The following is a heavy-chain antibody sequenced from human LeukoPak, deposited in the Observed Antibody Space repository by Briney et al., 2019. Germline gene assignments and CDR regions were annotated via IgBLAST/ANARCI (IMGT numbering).Heavy chain of an antibody. V-gene: IGHV4-34*01. D-gene: IGHD6-13*01. Sequence: SETLSLTCAVYGGSFSGYYWSWIRQPPGKGLEWIGEINHSGSTNYNPSLKSRVTISVDTSKNQFSLKLSSVTAADTAFYYCARVYYSRSYDYRYFDLWGRGTLVTVSS. CDR1: GGSFSGYY. J-gene: IGHJ2*01. CDR2: INHSGST. CDR3: ARVYYSRSYDYRYFDL.